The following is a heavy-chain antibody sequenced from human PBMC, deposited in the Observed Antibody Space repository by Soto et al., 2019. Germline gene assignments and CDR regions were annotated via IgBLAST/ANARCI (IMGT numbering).Heavy chain of an antibody. Sequence: TLSLTCTVSGGSISSYYWSWIRQPPGKGLEWIGYIYYSGSTNYNPSLKSRVTISVDTSKNQFSLKLSSVTAADTAVYYCASNSVVPYYYYMDVWGKGTTVTVSS. J-gene: IGHJ6*03. CDR1: GGSISSYY. CDR3: ASNSVVPYYYYMDV. D-gene: IGHD3-22*01. V-gene: IGHV4-59*08. CDR2: IYYSGST.